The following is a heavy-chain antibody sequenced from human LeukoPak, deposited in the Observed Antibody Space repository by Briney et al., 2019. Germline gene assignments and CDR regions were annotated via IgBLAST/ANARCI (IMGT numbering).Heavy chain of an antibody. D-gene: IGHD6-19*01. V-gene: IGHV1-2*04. CDR1: GYTFTGYY. CDR2: INPNSGGT. Sequence: ASVKVSCKASGYTFTGYYMHWVRQAPAQGLEWMGWINPNSGGTNCAQNFQGWVTMTRDTSISTAYIELSRLRSDDTAVYYCARATSGWTASPRFDYWGQGTLVTVSS. CDR3: ARATSGWTASPRFDY. J-gene: IGHJ4*02.